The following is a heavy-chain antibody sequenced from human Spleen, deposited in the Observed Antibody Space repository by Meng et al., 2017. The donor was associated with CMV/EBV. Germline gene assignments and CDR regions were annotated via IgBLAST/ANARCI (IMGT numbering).Heavy chain of an antibody. CDR2: ISSSSSYI. D-gene: IGHD6-13*01. CDR3: AREGTAAADNDAFDI. J-gene: IGHJ3*02. V-gene: IGHV3-21*01. CDR1: GFTFSSYS. Sequence: GGSLRLSCAASGFTFSSYSMNWVRQAPGKGLEWVSSISSSSSYIYYADSVKGRFTISRDNAKNSLYLQMNSLRAEDPAVYYCAREGTAAADNDAFDIWGQGTMVTVSS.